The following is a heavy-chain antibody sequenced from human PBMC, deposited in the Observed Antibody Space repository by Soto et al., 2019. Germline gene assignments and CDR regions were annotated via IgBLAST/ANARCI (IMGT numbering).Heavy chain of an antibody. Sequence: ASVKVSCKVSGYTLTELSMHWVRQAPGKGLGWMGGFDPEDGETIYAQKFQGRVTMTEDTSTDTAYMELSSLRSEDTAVYYCATYHGRVAVAGNYYGMDVWGQGTTVTVSS. CDR2: FDPEDGET. CDR3: ATYHGRVAVAGNYYGMDV. CDR1: GYTLTELS. V-gene: IGHV1-24*01. J-gene: IGHJ6*02. D-gene: IGHD6-19*01.